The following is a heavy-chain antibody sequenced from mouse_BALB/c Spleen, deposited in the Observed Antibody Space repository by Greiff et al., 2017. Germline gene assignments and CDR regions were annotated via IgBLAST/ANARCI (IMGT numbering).Heavy chain of an antibody. CDR2: INPGSGGT. Sequence: VQLQQSGAELVRPGTSVKVSCKASGYAFTNYLIEWVKQRPGQGLEWIGVINPGSGGTNYNEKFKGKATLTADKSSSTAYMQLSSLTSDDSAVYFCARRPQYYFDYWGQGTTLTVSS. J-gene: IGHJ2*01. V-gene: IGHV1-54*01. CDR3: ARRPQYYFDY. CDR1: GYAFTNYL.